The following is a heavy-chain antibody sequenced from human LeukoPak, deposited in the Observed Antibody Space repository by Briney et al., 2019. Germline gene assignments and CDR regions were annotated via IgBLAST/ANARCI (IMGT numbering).Heavy chain of an antibody. Sequence: AGGSLRLSCVASGFTFSAYGMHWVRQAPGKGLEWVAVIWFDESNKYYADSVKGRFTISRDNSKNTLYLQMNSLRVEDTAVYYCARDFGGDGYNSWGQGTLVTVSS. CDR1: GFTFSAYG. J-gene: IGHJ4*02. CDR3: ARDFGGDGYNS. D-gene: IGHD5-24*01. V-gene: IGHV3-33*01. CDR2: IWFDESNK.